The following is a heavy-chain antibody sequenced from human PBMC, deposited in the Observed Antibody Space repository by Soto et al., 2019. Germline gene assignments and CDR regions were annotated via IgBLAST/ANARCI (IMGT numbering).Heavy chain of an antibody. CDR3: ARGRIFGYRDYEPLGGLDF. V-gene: IGHV1-8*01. CDR2: MNPNSDNT. J-gene: IGHJ4*02. D-gene: IGHD5-12*01. Sequence: ASVKVSCTASGYSFTSNDINWVRQVTGQGLEWMGWMNPNSDNTGYAQKFQGRLTMTRSTSTNTAYMELNSLTSEDTAVYFCARGRIFGYRDYEPLGGLDFRGLGTLVTGSS. CDR1: GYSFTSND.